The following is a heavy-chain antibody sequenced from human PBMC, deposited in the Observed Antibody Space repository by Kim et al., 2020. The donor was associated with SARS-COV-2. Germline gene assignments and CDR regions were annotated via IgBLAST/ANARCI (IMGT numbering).Heavy chain of an antibody. Sequence: ASVKVSCKASGYTFTSNHMHWVRQAPGQGLEWMGLITPSGDITSYSQRFQGRLTMTTDTSTSTVYMELSSLRSEDTAVYFCARDLSDNWTFDYWGQGTLVTVSS. D-gene: IGHD1-20*01. CDR2: ITPSGDIT. CDR3: ARDLSDNWTFDY. J-gene: IGHJ4*02. V-gene: IGHV1-46*01. CDR1: GYTFTSNH.